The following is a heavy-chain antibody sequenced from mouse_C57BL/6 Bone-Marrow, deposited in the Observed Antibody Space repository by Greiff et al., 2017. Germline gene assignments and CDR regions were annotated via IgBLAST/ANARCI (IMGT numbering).Heavy chain of an antibody. D-gene: IGHD1-1*01. Sequence: DVMLVESGGGLVQPGGSMKLSCAASGFTFSDAWMDWVRQSPEKGLEWVAEIRNKANNHATYYAESVKGRFTISRDDSKSSVYLQMNSLRAEDTGIYYCTRPRATVVAPYFDYWGQGTTLTVSS. CDR2: IRNKANNHAT. CDR3: TRPRATVVAPYFDY. CDR1: GFTFSDAW. J-gene: IGHJ2*01. V-gene: IGHV6-6*01.